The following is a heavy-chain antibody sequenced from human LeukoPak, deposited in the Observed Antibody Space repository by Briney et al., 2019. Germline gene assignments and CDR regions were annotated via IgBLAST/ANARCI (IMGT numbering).Heavy chain of an antibody. J-gene: IGHJ4*02. CDR1: GFTFSNYA. D-gene: IGHD4-23*01. V-gene: IGHV3-30*04. CDR2: ISNDGSNK. Sequence: GTSLRLSCAASGFTFSNYAIQWVRRAPGKGLEWVSFISNDGSNKHYADSVKGRFTISRDNSKNTLYLEMNSLRAEDTAVYYCAMGLNDYGGNAFDYWGQGTLVTVSS. CDR3: AMGLNDYGGNAFDY.